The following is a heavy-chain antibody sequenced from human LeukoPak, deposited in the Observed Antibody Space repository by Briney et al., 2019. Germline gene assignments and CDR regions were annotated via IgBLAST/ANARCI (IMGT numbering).Heavy chain of an antibody. CDR2: IYYSGST. D-gene: IGHD6-13*01. Sequence: PGGSLRLSCTTSGFAFDDHGMSWVRQVPGKGLEWIGYIYYSGSTNYNPSLKSRVAISVDTSKNQFSLKLSSVTAADTAVYYCARTAAALPIDHYYYYYGMDVWGQGTTVTVSS. CDR1: GFAFDDHG. J-gene: IGHJ6*02. V-gene: IGHV4-59*11. CDR3: ARTAAALPIDHYYYYYGMDV.